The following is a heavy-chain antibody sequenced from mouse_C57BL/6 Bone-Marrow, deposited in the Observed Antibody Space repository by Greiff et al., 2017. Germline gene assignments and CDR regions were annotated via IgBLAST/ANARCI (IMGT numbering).Heavy chain of an antibody. V-gene: IGHV5-4*03. CDR2: ISDGGSYT. Sequence: EVKLVESGGGLVKPGGSLKLSCAASGFTFSSYAMSWVRQTPEKRLEWVATISDGGSYTYSPDNVKGRFTISRANAKNNLYLQMSHLKSEDTAMYYCARVSNLYAMDYWGQGTSVTVSS. D-gene: IGHD2-5*01. J-gene: IGHJ4*01. CDR3: ARVSNLYAMDY. CDR1: GFTFSSYA.